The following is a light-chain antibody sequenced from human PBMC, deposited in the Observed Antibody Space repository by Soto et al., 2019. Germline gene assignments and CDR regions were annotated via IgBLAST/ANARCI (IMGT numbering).Light chain of an antibody. CDR2: DAS. J-gene: IGKJ4*01. CDR1: QSIGGW. V-gene: IGKV1-5*01. Sequence: DIQLTQSPSTLSASVGDRVSITCRASQSIGGWLAWYQQKAGKAPELLISDASSLESGVPSRFSGSGFGTEFTLTINGLQPDDFATYYCQQYVSDSLSFGGGTKVEIE. CDR3: QQYVSDSLS.